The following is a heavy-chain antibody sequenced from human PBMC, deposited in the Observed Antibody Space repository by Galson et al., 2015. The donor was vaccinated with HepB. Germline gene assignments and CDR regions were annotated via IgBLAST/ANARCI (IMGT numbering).Heavy chain of an antibody. Sequence: SLRLSCAASGFTFSSYAMHWVRQAPGKGLEWVAVISYDGSNKYYADSVKGRFTISRDNSKNTLYLQMNSLRAEDTAVYYCARPENYYGSGSYHDYWGQGTLVTVSS. J-gene: IGHJ4*02. V-gene: IGHV3-30-3*01. CDR1: GFTFSSYA. CDR3: ARPENYYGSGSYHDY. D-gene: IGHD3-10*01. CDR2: ISYDGSNK.